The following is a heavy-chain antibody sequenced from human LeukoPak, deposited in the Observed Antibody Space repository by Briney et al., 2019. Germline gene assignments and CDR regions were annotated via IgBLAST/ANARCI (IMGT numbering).Heavy chain of an antibody. D-gene: IGHD3-3*01. CDR3: ARGGGPRYFDY. CDR1: GGSISSYY. J-gene: IGHJ4*02. CDR2: IYYSGNT. Sequence: KTSETLSLTCTVSGGSISSYYWSWIRQPPGRGLEWIGYIYYSGNTNYNPSLKSRVTLSVDTSKDQFSLKLSSVTAADTAVYYCARGGGPRYFDYWGQGTLVTVSS. V-gene: IGHV4-59*01.